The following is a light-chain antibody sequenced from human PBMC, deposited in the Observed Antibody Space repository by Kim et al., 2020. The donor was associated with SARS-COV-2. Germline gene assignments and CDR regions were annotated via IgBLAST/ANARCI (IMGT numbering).Light chain of an antibody. J-gene: IGKJ1*01. CDR1: QSVSNN. CDR2: AAS. Sequence: EIVMTQSPATLSVSPGERAILSCRASQNLTSKWTRASQSVSNNLAWYQQKPGQAHRLVIYAASTRASGIPARFSGSGSGTEFSLTINCLRSEDLAVLYYQQYKNWPRTFGQGTKV. CDR3: QQYKNWPRT. V-gene: IGKV3-15*01.